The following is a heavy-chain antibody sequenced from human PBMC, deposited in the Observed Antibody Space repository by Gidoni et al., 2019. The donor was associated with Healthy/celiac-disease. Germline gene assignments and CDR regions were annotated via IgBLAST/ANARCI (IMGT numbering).Heavy chain of an antibody. J-gene: IGHJ6*02. CDR3: ASRVHYDILTGHYYYGMDV. Sequence: QVQLQESGPGLVKPSETLSLTCTVSGGSISSYYWSWIRQPPGKGLEWIGYIYYSGSTNYNPSLKSRVTISVDTSKNQFSLKLSSVTAADTAVYYCASRVHYDILTGHYYYGMDVWGQGTTVTVSS. V-gene: IGHV4-59*08. CDR1: GGSISSYY. CDR2: IYYSGST. D-gene: IGHD3-9*01.